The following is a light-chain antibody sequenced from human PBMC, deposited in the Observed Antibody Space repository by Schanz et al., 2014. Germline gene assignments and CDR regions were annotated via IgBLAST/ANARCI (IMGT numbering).Light chain of an antibody. CDR3: QKYDRAPWT. CDR2: GAS. J-gene: IGKJ1*01. CDR1: QGIRNY. V-gene: IGKV1-27*01. Sequence: DIQMTQSPSSLSASVGARVTITCRASQGIRNYLAWYQHKPGKVPTLLIYGASTLRPGVPSRFSGSGSGTDFTLTVSSLQPEDVATYYCQKYDRAPWTFGQGTRVEIK.